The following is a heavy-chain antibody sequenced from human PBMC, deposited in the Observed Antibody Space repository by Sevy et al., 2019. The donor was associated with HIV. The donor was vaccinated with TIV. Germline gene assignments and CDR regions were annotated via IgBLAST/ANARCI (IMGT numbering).Heavy chain of an antibody. V-gene: IGHV1-18*01. CDR2: ISAYNGNT. CDR1: GYTFTSYG. Sequence: ASVKVSCKASGYTFTSYGISWVRQAPGQGLEWMGWISAYNGNTNYAQKLQGRVTMTTDTSTSTAYMELRSLRSDDTAVYYCARDRQRLVLDPDAFDIWGQGTMVTVSS. CDR3: ARDRQRLVLDPDAFDI. J-gene: IGHJ3*02. D-gene: IGHD6-19*01.